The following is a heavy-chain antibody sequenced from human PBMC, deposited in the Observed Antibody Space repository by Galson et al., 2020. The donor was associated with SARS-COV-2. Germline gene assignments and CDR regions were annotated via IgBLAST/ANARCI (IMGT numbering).Heavy chain of an antibody. Sequence: GGSLRLSCSASGFIFSDYAMHWVRQAPGKGLQYVSAMSPTGGTSFYADSVNGRFTMSRDNSKNTFYLQMTDLRVEDSAFYYRLSYSSTRHNYWGQGTLVTVSS. D-gene: IGHD6-19*01. CDR1: GFIFSDYA. CDR3: LSYSSTRHNY. V-gene: IGHV3-64D*09. J-gene: IGHJ4*02. CDR2: MSPTGGTS.